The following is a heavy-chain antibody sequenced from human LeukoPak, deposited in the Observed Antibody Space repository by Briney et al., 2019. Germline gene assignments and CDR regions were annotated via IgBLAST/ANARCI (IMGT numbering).Heavy chain of an antibody. Sequence: SETLSLTFTVSGGSISSYYWSWIRQPPGKGLEWIGYIYYSGSTNYNPSLKSRVTISVDTSKNQFSLKLSSVTAADTAVYYCARALSPVFGMDVWGQGTTVTVSS. V-gene: IGHV4-59*01. J-gene: IGHJ6*02. CDR3: ARALSPVFGMDV. CDR1: GGSISSYY. CDR2: IYYSGST. D-gene: IGHD1-14*01.